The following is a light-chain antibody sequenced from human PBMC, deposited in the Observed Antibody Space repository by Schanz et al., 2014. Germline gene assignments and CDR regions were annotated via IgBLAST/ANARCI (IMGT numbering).Light chain of an antibody. CDR3: QQYGNSPPFT. CDR1: QSVSGN. CDR2: GAS. J-gene: IGKJ2*01. Sequence: EVVMTQSPATLSVSPGERVTLSCRASQSVSGNLAWYQQKPGQAPRLLISGASTRATGIPARFSGSGSGTDFNLTISTLEPEDFAVYYCQQYGNSPPFTFGQGTRLEIK. V-gene: IGKV3-15*01.